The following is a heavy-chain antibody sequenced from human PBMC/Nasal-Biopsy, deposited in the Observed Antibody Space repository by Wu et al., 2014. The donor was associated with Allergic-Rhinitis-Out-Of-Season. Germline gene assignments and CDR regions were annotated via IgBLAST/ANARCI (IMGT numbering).Heavy chain of an antibody. Sequence: TLSLTCAVYGGSFSGYYWSWIRQPPGKGLEWIGEINHSGSTNYNPSLKSRVTISVDTSKNQFSLKLSSVTAADTAVYYCARADLDSGWYENDAFDIWGQGTMVTVSS. D-gene: IGHD6-19*01. CDR1: GGSFSGYY. CDR3: ARADLDSGWYENDAFDI. J-gene: IGHJ3*02. CDR2: INHSGST. V-gene: IGHV4-34*01.